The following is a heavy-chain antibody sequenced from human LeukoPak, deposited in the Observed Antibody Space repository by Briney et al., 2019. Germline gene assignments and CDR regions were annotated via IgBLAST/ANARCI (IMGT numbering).Heavy chain of an antibody. CDR3: ARGGPAYYDISTGYYPYGMDV. D-gene: IGHD3-9*01. CDR2: ISSSGSTI. CDR1: GFTFSSYE. Sequence: GGSLRLSCAASGFTFSSYEMNWVRQAPGKGLEWVSYISSSGSTIYYADSVKGRFTISRDNAKNSLYLQMNSLRAEDTAVYYCARGGPAYYDISTGYYPYGMDVWGKGTTVTVSS. V-gene: IGHV3-48*03. J-gene: IGHJ6*04.